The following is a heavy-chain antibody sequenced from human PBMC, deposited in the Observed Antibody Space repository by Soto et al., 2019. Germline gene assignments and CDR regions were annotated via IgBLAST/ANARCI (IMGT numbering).Heavy chain of an antibody. CDR3: ARILRGLGYCSSTSCYYYYYMDA. CDR2: IDWDDDK. J-gene: IGHJ6*03. V-gene: IGHV2-70*11. CDR1: GFSLSTSGMC. D-gene: IGHD2-2*01. Sequence: VSGPTLVNPTQTLTLTCTFSGFSLSTSGMCVSWIRQPPGKALEWLARIDWDDDKYYSTSLKTRLTISKDTSKNQVVLTMTNMDPVDTATYYCARILRGLGYCSSTSCYYYYYMDAWGKGTTVTVSS.